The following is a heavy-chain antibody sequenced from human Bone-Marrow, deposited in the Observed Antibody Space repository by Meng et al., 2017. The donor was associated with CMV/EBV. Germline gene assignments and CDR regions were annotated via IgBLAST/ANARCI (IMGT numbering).Heavy chain of an antibody. CDR2: ISSSGSTI. V-gene: IGHV3-48*03. CDR3: ASLSTYYDFWSGPADY. CDR1: GFTFSSYE. J-gene: IGHJ4*02. Sequence: GGSLRLSCAASGFTFSSYEMNWVRQAPGKGLEWVSYISSSGSTIYYADSVKGRFTISRDNAKNSLYLQMNSLRAEDTAVYYCASLSTYYDFWSGPADYWDQGTLVTVSS. D-gene: IGHD3-3*01.